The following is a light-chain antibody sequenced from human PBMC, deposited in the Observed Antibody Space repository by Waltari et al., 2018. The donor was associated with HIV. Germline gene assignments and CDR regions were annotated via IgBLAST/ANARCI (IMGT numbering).Light chain of an antibody. CDR2: EDN. V-gene: IGLV6-57*04. J-gene: IGLJ3*02. CDR1: SGSIASNY. CDR3: QSYDSSNRV. Sequence: NFMLTHPHSVSESPGKTVTISCTRSSGSIASNYLQWYQQRPGSAPTTVIYEDNQRPSGVPDRFSGSIDSSSNSASLTISGLKTEDETDYYCQSYDSSNRVFGGGTKLTVL.